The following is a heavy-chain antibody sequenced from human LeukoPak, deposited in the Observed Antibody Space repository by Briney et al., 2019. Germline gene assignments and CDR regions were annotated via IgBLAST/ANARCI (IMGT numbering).Heavy chain of an antibody. V-gene: IGHV4-34*01. J-gene: IGHJ5*02. D-gene: IGHD3-10*01. Sequence: SETLSLTCANYGGPFSGFFWSWIRQPPGMGLEWIGEINDGGRTNYNPSLQSRVTISIDTSKNQFSLKLTSVTAADTAVYYCAQASSYTEAIRYNPSWFGPWGQGTLVTVSS. CDR1: GGPFSGFF. CDR3: AQASSYTEAIRYNPSWFGP. CDR2: INDGGRT.